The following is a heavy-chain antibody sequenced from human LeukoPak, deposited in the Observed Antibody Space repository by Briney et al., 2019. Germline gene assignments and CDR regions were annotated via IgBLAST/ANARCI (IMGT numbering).Heavy chain of an antibody. D-gene: IGHD5-18*01. V-gene: IGHV4-34*01. CDR1: GGSFSGYY. CDR3: ARALNRRYSYGSLVS. CDR2: INHSGSS. J-gene: IGHJ4*02. Sequence: PSETLSLTCAVYGGSFSGYYWSWSRQPPGKGLEWIGEINHSGSSNYNTFLKSRVSISVDTSKKQLSQKVSSVTAADTALYYCARALNRRYSYGSLVSGGQGTLVTVS.